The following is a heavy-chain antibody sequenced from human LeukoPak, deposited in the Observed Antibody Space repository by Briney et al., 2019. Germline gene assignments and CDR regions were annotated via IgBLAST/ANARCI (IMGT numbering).Heavy chain of an antibody. D-gene: IGHD4-23*01. CDR3: ASPGGNSDDGAFDI. J-gene: IGHJ3*02. CDR1: GFTFSSYA. CDR2: ISGSGGNT. V-gene: IGHV3-23*01. Sequence: GGSLRLSCAASGFTFSSYAMSWVRQAPGKGLEWVSAISGSGGNTYYADSVKGRFTISRDNSKNTLYLQMNSLRAEDTAVYYCASPGGNSDDGAFDIWGQGTMVTVSS.